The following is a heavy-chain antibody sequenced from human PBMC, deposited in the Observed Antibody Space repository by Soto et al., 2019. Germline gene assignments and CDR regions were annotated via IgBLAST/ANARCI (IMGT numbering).Heavy chain of an antibody. V-gene: IGHV3-53*01. D-gene: IGHD3-9*01. Sequence: EVQLVESGGGLIQPGGSLRLSCAASGFTVSSNYMSWVRQAPGKGVEWVSVIFGGGSTYYADSVKGRFTISRDHSKNTLYLRMISLRAEDPAVYYCATRYFHWFPNYYAMDVWAQGNTVTV. CDR3: ATRYFHWFPNYYAMDV. CDR2: IFGGGST. CDR1: GFTVSSNY. J-gene: IGHJ6*02.